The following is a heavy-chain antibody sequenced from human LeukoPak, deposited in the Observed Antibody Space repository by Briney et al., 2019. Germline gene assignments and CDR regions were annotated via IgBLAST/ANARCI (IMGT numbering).Heavy chain of an antibody. Sequence: GGSLRLSCAASGFTFDDYAMHWVRQAPGKGLEWVLGISWSSSTIGYADSVKGRFTISRDNAKNSLYLQMNSLRVEDTALFYCVKDIDSSGYYFDYWGQGTLATVSS. CDR3: VKDIDSSGYYFDY. CDR1: GFTFDDYA. V-gene: IGHV3-9*01. J-gene: IGHJ4*02. CDR2: ISWSSSTI. D-gene: IGHD3-9*01.